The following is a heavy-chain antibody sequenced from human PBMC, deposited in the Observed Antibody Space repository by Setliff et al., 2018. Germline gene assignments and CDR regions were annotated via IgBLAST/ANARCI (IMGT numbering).Heavy chain of an antibody. D-gene: IGHD6-6*01. Sequence: SETLSLTCTVSGDSISSGSYHWSWIRQPPGKGLEWIGSIYSSGNTYYNPSLKRRVTISVDTTKNQFSLQLNSVTAADTAVYYCARDPSSVAARPGYWGQGTLVTVSS. V-gene: IGHV4-39*07. CDR1: GDSISSGSYH. J-gene: IGHJ4*02. CDR3: ARDPSSVAARPGY. CDR2: IYSSGNT.